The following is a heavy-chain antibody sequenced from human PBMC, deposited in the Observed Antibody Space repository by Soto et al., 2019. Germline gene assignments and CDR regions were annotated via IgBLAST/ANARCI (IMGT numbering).Heavy chain of an antibody. D-gene: IGHD5-18*01. Sequence: GSLRLSCAASGFTFSSYAMHWVRQAPGKGLEWVAVISYDGSNKYYADSVKGRFTISRDNSKNTLYLQMNSLRAEDTAVYYCARVRIQLWLNFDYWGQGTLVTVSS. CDR2: ISYDGSNK. J-gene: IGHJ4*02. V-gene: IGHV3-30-3*01. CDR1: GFTFSSYA. CDR3: ARVRIQLWLNFDY.